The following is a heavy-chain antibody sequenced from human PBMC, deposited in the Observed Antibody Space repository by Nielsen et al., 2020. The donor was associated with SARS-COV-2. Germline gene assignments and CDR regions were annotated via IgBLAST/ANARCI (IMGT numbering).Heavy chain of an antibody. CDR2: IKLDGSEK. Sequence: GESLKISCVVSGFNFRGYWMNWVRQAPGKGLEWVGNIKLDGSEKYYVASVKGRFTIPRDNARNTLYLQMNSLRVEDTAVYYCARVGSYGDPEYLDYWGQGTLVTVSS. V-gene: IGHV3-7*01. CDR3: ARVGSYGDPEYLDY. D-gene: IGHD4/OR15-4a*01. CDR1: GFNFRGYW. J-gene: IGHJ4*02.